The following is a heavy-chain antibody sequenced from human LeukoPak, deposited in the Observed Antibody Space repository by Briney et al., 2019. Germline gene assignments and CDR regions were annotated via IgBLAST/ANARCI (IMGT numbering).Heavy chain of an antibody. CDR1: GYTFTGYY. D-gene: IGHD3-9*01. Sequence: ASVKVSCKASGYTFTGYYMHWVRQAPGQGLEWMGWINPNSGGTNYAQKFQGWVTMTRDTSISTAYMELSRLRSDDTAVYYCARARDDILTGYSLDLWGQGTLVTVSS. CDR3: ARARDDILTGYSLDL. V-gene: IGHV1-2*04. J-gene: IGHJ5*02. CDR2: INPNSGGT.